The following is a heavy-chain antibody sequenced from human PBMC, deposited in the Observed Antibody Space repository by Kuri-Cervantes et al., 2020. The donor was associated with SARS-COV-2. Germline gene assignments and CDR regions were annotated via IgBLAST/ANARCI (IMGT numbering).Heavy chain of an antibody. CDR1: GFTFSNAW. Sequence: GGSLRLSCAASGFTFSNAWMSWVRQAPGKGLEWVGRIKSKTDGGTTDYAAPVKGRFTISRDDSKNTLYLQMNSVRAEDTAVYYCARVRSWDEYFDYWGQGTLVTVSS. D-gene: IGHD6-13*01. CDR3: ARVRSWDEYFDY. CDR2: IKSKTDGGTT. V-gene: IGHV3-15*01. J-gene: IGHJ4*02.